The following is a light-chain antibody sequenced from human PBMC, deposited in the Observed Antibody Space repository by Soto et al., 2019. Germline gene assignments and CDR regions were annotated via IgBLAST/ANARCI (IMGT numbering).Light chain of an antibody. V-gene: IGLV1-40*01. J-gene: IGLJ2*01. CDR3: QSYDSSVSAVV. Sequence: QSVLTQPPSVSGAPGQRVTISCTGSSSNIGAGYDVHWYQQLPGTAPKLLIYGNSNRPSGVPDRFSGSKSGTSASLAITGLQAEDEADYYCQSYDSSVSAVVFGGGTELTV. CDR2: GNS. CDR1: SSNIGAGYD.